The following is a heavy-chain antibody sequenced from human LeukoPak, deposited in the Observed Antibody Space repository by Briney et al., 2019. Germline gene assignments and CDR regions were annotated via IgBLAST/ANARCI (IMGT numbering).Heavy chain of an antibody. D-gene: IGHD3-9*01. CDR3: ARDLLWESDILAGFTHYFDS. V-gene: IGHV3-7*01. J-gene: IGHJ4*02. CDR2: INQDGSEK. CDR1: GFTFSSYW. Sequence: GGSLRLSCVGSGFTFSSYWVTWVRQAPGKGLEWVANINQDGSEKNYVDSVKGRFTISRDSAKNSLFLQINSLRAEDTAVYYCARDLLWESDILAGFTHYFDSWGQGTLVTVSS.